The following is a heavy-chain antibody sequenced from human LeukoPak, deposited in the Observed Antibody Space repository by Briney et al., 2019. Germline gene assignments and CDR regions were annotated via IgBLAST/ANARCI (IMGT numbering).Heavy chain of an antibody. J-gene: IGHJ6*03. V-gene: IGHV1-2*02. Sequence: ASVKVSCKASGYTFTGYYMHWVRQAPGQGLEWMGWINPNSGGTNYAQKFQGRVTMTRDTSISTAYMELSRLRSDDTAVYYCARDGAVAGTGYYYYMDVWGKGTTVTISS. CDR1: GYTFTGYY. D-gene: IGHD6-19*01. CDR3: ARDGAVAGTGYYYYMDV. CDR2: INPNSGGT.